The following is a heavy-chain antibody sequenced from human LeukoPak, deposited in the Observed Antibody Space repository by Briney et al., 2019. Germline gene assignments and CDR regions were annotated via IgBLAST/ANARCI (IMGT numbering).Heavy chain of an antibody. D-gene: IGHD6-19*01. Sequence: SETLSLTCTVSGGSISSYYWSWIRQPAGKGLEWIGRIYTSGSTNYNPSLKSRVTMSVDTSKNQFSLKLSSVTAADTAVYYCARVGATAVAEHYYYYYMDVWGKGTTVTISS. J-gene: IGHJ6*03. CDR3: ARVGATAVAEHYYYYYMDV. CDR2: IYTSGST. V-gene: IGHV4-4*07. CDR1: GGSISSYY.